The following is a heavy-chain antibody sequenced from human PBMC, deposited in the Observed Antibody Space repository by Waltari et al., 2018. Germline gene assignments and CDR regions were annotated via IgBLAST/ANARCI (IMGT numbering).Heavy chain of an antibody. J-gene: IGHJ6*02. D-gene: IGHD6-13*01. V-gene: IGHV4-59*11. Sequence: QVQLQESGPGLVKPSETLSLTCTVSGGSISSHYWSWIRQPPGKGLEWIGYIYYSGSTNYNPSLKSRVTISVDTSKNQFSLKLSSVPAADTAVYYCARLAAAGTYYYYYGMDVWGQGTTVTVSS. CDR3: ARLAAAGTYYYYYGMDV. CDR2: IYYSGST. CDR1: GGSISSHY.